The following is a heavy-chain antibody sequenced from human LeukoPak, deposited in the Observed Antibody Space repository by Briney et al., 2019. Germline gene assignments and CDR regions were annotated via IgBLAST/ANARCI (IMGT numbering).Heavy chain of an antibody. CDR1: GFTFSSYS. V-gene: IGHV3-30*02. CDR2: IRYDGSNK. D-gene: IGHD6-13*01. CDR3: ARRPGIAAAGTDY. J-gene: IGHJ4*02. Sequence: PGGSLRLSCAASGFTFSSYSMNWVRQAPGKGLEWVAFIRYDGSNKYYADSVKGRFTISRDNSKNTLYLQMNSLRAEDTAVYYCARRPGIAAAGTDYWGQGTLVTVSS.